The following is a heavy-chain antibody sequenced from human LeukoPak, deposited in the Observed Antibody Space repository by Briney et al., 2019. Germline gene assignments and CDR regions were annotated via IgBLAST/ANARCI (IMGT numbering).Heavy chain of an antibody. CDR3: AKGPRRNYYDSSGYFPHSPIDY. V-gene: IGHV1-69*13. Sequence: SVKVSCKASGGTFSSYAISWVRQAPGQGLEWMGGIIPIFGTANYAQKFQGRLTIIADDSSSTAYMELRSLTSDDTAVYYCAKGPRRNYYDSSGYFPHSPIDYWGQGTLVTVSS. CDR1: GGTFSSYA. CDR2: IIPIFGTA. D-gene: IGHD3-22*01. J-gene: IGHJ4*02.